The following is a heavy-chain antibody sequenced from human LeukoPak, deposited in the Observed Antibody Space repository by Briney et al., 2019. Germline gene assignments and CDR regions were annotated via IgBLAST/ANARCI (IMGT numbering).Heavy chain of an antibody. CDR2: ISAYNGNT. Sequence: ASVKVSCKASGYTFTSYGISWVRQAPGQGLEWMGWISAYNGNTNYAQKLQGRVTMTTDTSTSTAYMELRSLRSDDTAVYYCAREQDSQGYYYYMDVWGKGTTVTVSS. CDR1: GYTFTSYG. CDR3: AREQDSQGYYYYMDV. V-gene: IGHV1-18*01. J-gene: IGHJ6*03. D-gene: IGHD2-15*01.